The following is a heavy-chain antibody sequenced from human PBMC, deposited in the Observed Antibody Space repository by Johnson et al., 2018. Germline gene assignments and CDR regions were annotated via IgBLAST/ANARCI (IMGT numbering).Heavy chain of an antibody. D-gene: IGHD2-15*01. CDR1: GFTFSSYA. CDR2: ISGSGGST. V-gene: IGHV3-23*04. CDR3: AKSCGGTCRYSDH. Sequence: VQLVESGGGLVEPGGSLRLSCAASGFTFSSYAMSWVRPAPGTGLEWVSAISGSGGSTYSADSVKGLFTISRNNSANTLYLQMNSLGVDDTAVYYFAKSCGGTCRYSDHWGQGTLVTVSS. J-gene: IGHJ4*02.